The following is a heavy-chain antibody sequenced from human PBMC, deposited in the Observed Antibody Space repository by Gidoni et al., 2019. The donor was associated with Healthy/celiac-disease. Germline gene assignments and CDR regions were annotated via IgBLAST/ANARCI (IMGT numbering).Heavy chain of an antibody. D-gene: IGHD6-19*01. V-gene: IGHV1-2*02. CDR1: GYTFTGYY. CDR2: INPNSGGT. Sequence: QVQLVQSGAEVKKPGASVKVSCKASGYTFTGYYMHWVRQAPGQGLEWMGWINPNSGGTNYAQKFQGRVTMTRDTSISTAYMELSRLRSDDTAVYYCARDPLLGSSGPVFDLWGRGTLVTVSS. J-gene: IGHJ2*01. CDR3: ARDPLLGSSGPVFDL.